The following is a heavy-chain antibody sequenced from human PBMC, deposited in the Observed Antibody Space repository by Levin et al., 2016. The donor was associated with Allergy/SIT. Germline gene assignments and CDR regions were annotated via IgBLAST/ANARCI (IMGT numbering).Heavy chain of an antibody. CDR2: IDPSDSYT. CDR3: ARLSPSSSWYGWFDP. V-gene: IGHV5-10-1*01. J-gene: IGHJ5*02. Sequence: KVSCKGSGYSFTSYWISWVRQMPGKGLEWMGRIDPSDSYTNYSPSFQGHVTISADKSISTAYLQWSSLKASDTAMHYCARLSPSSSWYGWFDPWGQGTLVTVSS. D-gene: IGHD6-13*01. CDR1: GYSFTSYW.